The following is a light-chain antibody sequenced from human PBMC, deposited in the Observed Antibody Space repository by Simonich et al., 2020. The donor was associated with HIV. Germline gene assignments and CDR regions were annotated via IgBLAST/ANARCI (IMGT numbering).Light chain of an antibody. V-gene: IGLV2-14*03. J-gene: IGLJ2*01. CDR1: SSDIGGYNY. CDR2: DVT. Sequence: QSALTQPASVSGSPGQAITISCTGTSSDIGGYNYVSWYQRHPGKAPKIFIYDVTTRPSGVSTRFSGSKSGNTASLTISGLQAEDEGDYYCCSYADSSTVFGGGTKLIVL. CDR3: CSYADSSTV.